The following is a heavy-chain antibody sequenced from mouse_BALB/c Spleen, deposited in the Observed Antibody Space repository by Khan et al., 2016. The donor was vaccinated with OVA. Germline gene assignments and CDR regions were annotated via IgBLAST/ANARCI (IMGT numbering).Heavy chain of an antibody. CDR2: ISSGGSYT. Sequence: EVELVESGGGLVRPGGSLKLSCAASGFSFSSYSMSWVRQTPEKRLEWVATISSGGSYTYYPDSVKGRFTISRDNAKNTLYLQMSRLKSEDTAMYYCTRHRGYYGSKPYFDYWGQGTTLTVSS. D-gene: IGHD1-1*01. V-gene: IGHV5-6-4*01. CDR3: TRHRGYYGSKPYFDY. CDR1: GFSFSSYS. J-gene: IGHJ2*01.